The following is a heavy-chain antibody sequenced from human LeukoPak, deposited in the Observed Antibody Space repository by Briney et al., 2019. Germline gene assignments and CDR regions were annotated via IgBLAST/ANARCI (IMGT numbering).Heavy chain of an antibody. CDR2: TYYRSKWYN. CDR1: GDSVSSNSAA. J-gene: IGHJ6*04. CDR3: ARLLPSIGYGMDV. V-gene: IGHV6-1*01. D-gene: IGHD2-21*01. Sequence: SQTLSLTCAISGDSVSSNSAAWNRIRQSPSTGLEWLGRTYYRSKWYNDYAVSVKSRITINPDTSKNQFSLQLNSVTPEDTAVYYCARLLPSIGYGMDVWGKGTTVTVSS.